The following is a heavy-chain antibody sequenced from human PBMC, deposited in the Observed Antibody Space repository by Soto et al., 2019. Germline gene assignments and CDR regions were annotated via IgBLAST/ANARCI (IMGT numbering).Heavy chain of an antibody. V-gene: IGHV4-61*01. D-gene: IGHD6-6*01. J-gene: IGHJ6*02. Sequence: PSETLSLTCAVSGGSVSSGSHQWSWIRQSPGKGLEWIGYIYYTGSTNYNPSLKSRGTISVDKSKNQFSLKLSSVTAADTAVYYCARDHSSSSIWYYGMDVWGQGTTVTVSS. CDR1: GGSVSSGSHQ. CDR3: ARDHSSSSIWYYGMDV. CDR2: IYYTGST.